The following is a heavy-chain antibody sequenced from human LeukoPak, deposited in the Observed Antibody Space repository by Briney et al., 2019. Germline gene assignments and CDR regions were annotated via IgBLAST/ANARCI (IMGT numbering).Heavy chain of an antibody. J-gene: IGHJ4*02. D-gene: IGHD4-23*01. CDR2: IYSGGST. CDR3: ARDNGIGGPFDY. V-gene: IGHV3-53*01. Sequence: GGSLRLSCVVSGFTVSSNYMSWVRQAPGKGLEWVSLIYSGGSTYYADSVKGRFTISRDNTKNTLYLQMSSLRAEDTAVYYCARDNGIGGPFDYWGQGTLVTVSS. CDR1: GFTVSSNY.